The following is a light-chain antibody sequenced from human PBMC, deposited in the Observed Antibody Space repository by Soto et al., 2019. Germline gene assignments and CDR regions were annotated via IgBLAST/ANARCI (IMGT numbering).Light chain of an antibody. CDR2: DDT. Sequence: QSVLTQPASVSGSPCASSTISCTGTSSDVGAYNFVSWYQQDPGKASRRKIYDDTSLPSCVSNRASGSKSGHTASLTISGLQAEDGADYNCSSYATSRTYGYGTETKV. V-gene: IGLV2-14*01. CDR3: SSYATSRTYG. CDR1: SSDVGAYNF. J-gene: IGLJ1*01.